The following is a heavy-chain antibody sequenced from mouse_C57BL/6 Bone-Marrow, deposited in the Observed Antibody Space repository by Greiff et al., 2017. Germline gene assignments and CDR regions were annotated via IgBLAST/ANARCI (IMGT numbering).Heavy chain of an antibody. J-gene: IGHJ1*03. D-gene: IGHD1-1*01. Sequence: QVQLQQSGPELVKPGASVKLSCKASGYTFTSYDINWVKQRPGQGLEWIGWIYPRDGSTKYNEKFKGKATLTVATSSSTAYMELHSLTSEDSAVYFCARDYGSSDWYFDVWGTGTTVTVSS. CDR2: IYPRDGST. CDR3: ARDYGSSDWYFDV. CDR1: GYTFTSYD. V-gene: IGHV1-85*01.